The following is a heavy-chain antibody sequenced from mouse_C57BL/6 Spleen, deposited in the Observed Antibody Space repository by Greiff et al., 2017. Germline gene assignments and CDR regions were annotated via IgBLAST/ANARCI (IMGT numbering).Heavy chain of an antibody. CDR1: GYTFTSYW. J-gene: IGHJ4*01. Sequence: VQLQQPGAELVKPGASVKMSCKASGYTFTSYWITWVKQRPGQGLEWIGDIYPGSGSTNYNEKFKSKATLTVDTSSSTAYMQLSSLTSEDAAVYYCASGGTTVVEDAMDYWGQGTSVTVAS. CDR2: IYPGSGST. V-gene: IGHV1-55*01. CDR3: ASGGTTVVEDAMDY. D-gene: IGHD1-1*01.